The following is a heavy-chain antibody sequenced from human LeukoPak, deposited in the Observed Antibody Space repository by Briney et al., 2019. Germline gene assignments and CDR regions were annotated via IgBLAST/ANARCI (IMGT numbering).Heavy chain of an antibody. V-gene: IGHV4-59*08. D-gene: IGHD5-18*01. CDR3: ARQRDTASVGAFDI. CDR2: IYYSGST. CDR1: GGSISSYY. J-gene: IGHJ3*02. Sequence: NPSETLSLTCTVSGGSISSYYWSWIRQPPGKGLEWIGYIYYSGSTNYNPSLKSRVTISVDTSKNQFSLKVTSVTATDTALYYCARQRDTASVGAFDIWGQGTMVTVSS.